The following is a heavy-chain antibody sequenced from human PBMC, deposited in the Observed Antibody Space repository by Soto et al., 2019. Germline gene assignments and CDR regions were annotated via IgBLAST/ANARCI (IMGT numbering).Heavy chain of an antibody. V-gene: IGHV3-13*04. D-gene: IGHD3-22*01. Sequence: GGSLRLSCAASGFTFSSYDMHWVRQATGKGLEWVSAIGTAGDTYYPGSVKGRFTISRENAKNSLYLQMNSLRAGDTAVYYCVRAAPYYYDSSGYCDIWGQGTMVTVSS. CDR3: VRAAPYYYDSSGYCDI. CDR2: IGTAGDT. CDR1: GFTFSSYD. J-gene: IGHJ3*02.